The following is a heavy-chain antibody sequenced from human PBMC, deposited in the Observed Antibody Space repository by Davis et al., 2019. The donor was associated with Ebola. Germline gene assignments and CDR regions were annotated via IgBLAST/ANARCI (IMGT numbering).Heavy chain of an antibody. J-gene: IGHJ4*02. V-gene: IGHV4-30-4*01. Sequence: MPSETLSLTCTVSGGSISSGDYYWSWIRQPPGKGLEWIGYLYYSGSTYYNPSLKSRVTISVDTSKNQFSLKLSSVTAADTALYYCAVRPGYSSSWYFDYWGQGTLVTVSS. CDR3: AVRPGYSSSWYFDY. CDR1: GGSISSGDYY. D-gene: IGHD6-13*01. CDR2: LYYSGST.